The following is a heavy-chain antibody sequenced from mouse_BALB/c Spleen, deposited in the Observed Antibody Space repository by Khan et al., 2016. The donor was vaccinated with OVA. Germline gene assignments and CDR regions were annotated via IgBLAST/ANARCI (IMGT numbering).Heavy chain of an antibody. CDR1: GYSITSDYA. CDR2: ISSSGST. D-gene: IGHD2-3*01. V-gene: IGHV3-2*02. Sequence: VQLKQSGPGLVKPSQSLSLTCTVTGYSITSDYAWNWIRQFPGNKLEWMGYISSSGSTNYNPALKSRISITRDTSKNQFFLQLNSVTTEDTATFYRARDGSPYNYAMDYWGQGTSVTVSS. CDR3: ARDGSPYNYAMDY. J-gene: IGHJ4*01.